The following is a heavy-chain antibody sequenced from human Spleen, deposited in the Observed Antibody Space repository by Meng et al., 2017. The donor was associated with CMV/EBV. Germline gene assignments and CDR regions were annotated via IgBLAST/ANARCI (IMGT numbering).Heavy chain of an antibody. J-gene: IGHJ3*02. CDR1: GITFSRYA. V-gene: IGHV3-23*01. Sequence: GESLKISCTASGITFSRYAMSWIRQTPGKGLEWVSSLNFGGGGTDYADSVKGRFTISRDNSRNTLYLQMNSLRAEDTAVYYCTKVPLADMTVVVDAFDIWGQGTMVTVSS. CDR3: TKVPLADMTVVVDAFDI. D-gene: IGHD3-22*01. CDR2: LNFGGGGT.